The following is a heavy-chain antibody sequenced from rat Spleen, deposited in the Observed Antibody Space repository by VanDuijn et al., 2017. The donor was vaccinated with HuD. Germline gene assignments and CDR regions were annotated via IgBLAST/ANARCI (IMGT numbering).Heavy chain of an antibody. Sequence: QVQLKESGPGLVQPSQTLSLTCTVSGFSLISYAVNWVRQPPGKGLEWMGGIWGDGSTNYNSVLKSRLSISRDTSKSQLFLKVTSLQPEDTGTYYCARHAYGGYEAFDYWGQGVMVTVSS. J-gene: IGHJ2*01. CDR1: GFSLISYA. CDR3: ARHAYGGYEAFDY. D-gene: IGHD1-11*01. CDR2: IWGDGST. V-gene: IGHV2-13*01.